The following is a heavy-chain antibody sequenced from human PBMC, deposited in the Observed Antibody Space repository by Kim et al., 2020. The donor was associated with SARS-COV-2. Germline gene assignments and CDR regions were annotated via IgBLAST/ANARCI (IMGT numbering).Heavy chain of an antibody. CDR2: LFSGGSTR. J-gene: IGHJ3*01. D-gene: IGHD2-15*01. CDR3: VKSNMWYAGASDT. CDR1: GFRFSDYA. Sequence: GGSLRLSCAASGFRFSDYAMSWVRQAPGKGLEWVSRLFSGGSTRNYGGFVEGRFTISRDNSESTLYLQMNSLRADDTAVYYCVKSNMWYAGASDTWGQGTLVTVSS. V-gene: IGHV3-23*03.